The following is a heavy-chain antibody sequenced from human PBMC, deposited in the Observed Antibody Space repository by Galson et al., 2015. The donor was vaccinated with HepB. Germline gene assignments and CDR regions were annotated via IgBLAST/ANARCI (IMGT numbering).Heavy chain of an antibody. J-gene: IGHJ4*02. CDR1: GFNFNDYA. CDR3: AKDVYSWGAVGTIDY. CDR2: ISPDGSYR. V-gene: IGHV3-30*18. Sequence: SLRLSCAASGFNFNDYAMHWVRQAPGKGLEWLAAISPDGSYRPYADSVKGRFTISRDNSDNTLSLQMNSLRPEDTVIYYCAKDVYSWGAVGTIDYWGRGTLVTVSS. D-gene: IGHD6-13*01.